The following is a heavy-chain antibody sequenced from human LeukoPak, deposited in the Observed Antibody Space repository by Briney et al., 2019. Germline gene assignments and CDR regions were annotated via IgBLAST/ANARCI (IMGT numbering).Heavy chain of an antibody. J-gene: IGHJ4*02. Sequence: GGSLRLSCVDSGFTLTNAWMSWVRQAPGKGLEWIGRIKSKTDGETANYAEPVRGRFTISRDDSKSAVYLQMNSLKIEDTAVYYCTTDLGTYYHGSQRLIPIDYWGQGTLVTVSS. V-gene: IGHV3-15*01. CDR1: GFTLTNAW. CDR3: TTDLGTYYHGSQRLIPIDY. CDR2: IKSKTDGETA. D-gene: IGHD3-10*01.